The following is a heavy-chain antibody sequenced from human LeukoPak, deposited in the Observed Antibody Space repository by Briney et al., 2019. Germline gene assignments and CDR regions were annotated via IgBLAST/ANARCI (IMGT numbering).Heavy chain of an antibody. CDR3: ARDRCSSTSCYFGNWFGP. J-gene: IGHJ5*02. V-gene: IGHV1-2*02. CDR2: INPNSGGT. CDR1: GYTFTGYY. D-gene: IGHD2-2*01. Sequence: ASVKVSCKASGYTFTGYYMHWVRQAPGQGLEWMGWINPNSGGTNYAQKFQGRVTMTRDTSISTAYMELSRLRSDDTAVYYCARDRCSSTSCYFGNWFGPWGQGTLVTVSS.